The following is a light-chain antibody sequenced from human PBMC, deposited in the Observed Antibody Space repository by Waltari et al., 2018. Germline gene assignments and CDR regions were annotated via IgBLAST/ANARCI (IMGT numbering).Light chain of an antibody. Sequence: DIQMTQSPSSVSASVGDRVTLTCRASQHISSWLAWYRQIPGKAPKLLISGASNLQSGVPSRFSGSGSGTHFTLTINSLQPDDSATYYCQQTNDFPLTFGGGTKVEI. CDR3: QQTNDFPLT. CDR1: QHISSW. V-gene: IGKV1-12*01. CDR2: GAS. J-gene: IGKJ4*01.